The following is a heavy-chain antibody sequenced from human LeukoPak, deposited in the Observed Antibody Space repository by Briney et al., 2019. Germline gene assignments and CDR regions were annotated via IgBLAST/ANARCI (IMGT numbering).Heavy chain of an antibody. D-gene: IGHD6-19*01. J-gene: IGHJ4*02. CDR1: GFTVSSNY. Sequence: GGSLRLSCAASGFTVSSNYMSWVRQAPGKGLEWVSVIYSGGSTYYADSVKGRFTISRDNSKNTLYLQMNSLRAEDTAVYYCAKAAGYSSGWYVGDYFDYWGQGTLVTVSS. CDR3: AKAAGYSSGWYVGDYFDY. V-gene: IGHV3-66*01. CDR2: IYSGGST.